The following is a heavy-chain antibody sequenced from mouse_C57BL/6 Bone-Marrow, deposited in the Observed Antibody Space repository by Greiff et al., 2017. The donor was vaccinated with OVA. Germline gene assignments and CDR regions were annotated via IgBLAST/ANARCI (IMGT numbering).Heavy chain of an antibody. V-gene: IGHV1-54*01. CDR2: INPGSGGT. J-gene: IGHJ2*01. CDR3: ARERDYFDY. Sequence: VKLQESGAELVRPGTSVKVSCKASGYAFTNYLIEWVKQRPGQGLEWIGVINPGSGGTNYNEKFKGKATLTADKSSSTAYMQLSSLTSEDSAVYFCARERDYFDYWGQGTTLTVS. CDR1: GYAFTNYL.